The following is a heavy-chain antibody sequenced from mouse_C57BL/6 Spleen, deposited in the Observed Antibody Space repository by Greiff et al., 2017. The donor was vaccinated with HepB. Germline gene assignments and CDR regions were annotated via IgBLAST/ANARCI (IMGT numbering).Heavy chain of an antibody. V-gene: IGHV1-50*01. Sequence: VQLQQPGAELVKPGASVKLSCKASGYTFTSYWMQWVKQRPGQGLEWIGEIDPSDSYTNYNQKFKGKATLTVDTSSSTAYMQLSSLTSEDSAVYYCAKDYDGYRGFAYWGQGTLVTVSA. J-gene: IGHJ3*01. CDR3: AKDYDGYRGFAY. D-gene: IGHD2-3*01. CDR1: GYTFTSYW. CDR2: IDPSDSYT.